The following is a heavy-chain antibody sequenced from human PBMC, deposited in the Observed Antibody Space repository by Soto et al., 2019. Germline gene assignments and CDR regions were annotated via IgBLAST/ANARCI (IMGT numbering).Heavy chain of an antibody. CDR1: EYTFTSYD. CDR3: ARQAAAGADYGMDV. V-gene: IGHV1-8*01. Sequence: GASVKVSCKASEYTFTSYDINWVRQATGQGLEWMGWMNPNSGNTGYAQKFQGRVTMTRDTSTSTVYMELSSLRSEDTAVYYCARQAAAGADYGMDVWGQGTTVTVSS. CDR2: MNPNSGNT. D-gene: IGHD6-13*01. J-gene: IGHJ6*02.